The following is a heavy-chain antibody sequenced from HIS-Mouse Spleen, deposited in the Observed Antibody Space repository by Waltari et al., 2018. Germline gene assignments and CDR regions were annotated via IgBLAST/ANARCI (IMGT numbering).Heavy chain of an antibody. J-gene: IGHJ4*02. CDR3: VRDRGRIAARPYYFDY. D-gene: IGHD6-6*01. Sequence: QVQLVQSGAEVKKPGSSVKVSCKASGGTFSSYAISWVRQAPGQGLEWMGRIIPILGIANYAQKFQGRVTITADKSTSTAYMELSSLRSEDTAVYYCVRDRGRIAARPYYFDYWGQGTLVTVSS. CDR1: GGTFSSYA. CDR2: IIPILGIA. V-gene: IGHV1-69*04.